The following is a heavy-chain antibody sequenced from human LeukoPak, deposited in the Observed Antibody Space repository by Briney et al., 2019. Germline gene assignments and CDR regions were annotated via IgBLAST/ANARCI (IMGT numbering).Heavy chain of an antibody. CDR2: ISPESGGT. CDR3: ARPPGRDGYNRYDH. CDR1: GYTFAAYQ. J-gene: IGHJ4*02. Sequence: ASVKVSCKASGYTFAAYQIHWVRQGPGQGLEWMGWISPESGGTSYAQNFQGRVSMTRDTSISTAYMELSSLRSDDTAVYYCARPPGRDGYNRYDHWGQGTLVTVSS. V-gene: IGHV1-2*02. D-gene: IGHD5-24*01.